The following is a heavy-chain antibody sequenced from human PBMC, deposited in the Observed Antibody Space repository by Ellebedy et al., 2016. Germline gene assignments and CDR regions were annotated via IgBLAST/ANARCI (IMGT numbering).Heavy chain of an antibody. CDR3: ARAKSDFWSGFLYSFDF. CDR1: GFSVNTNY. Sequence: GGSLRLSCAASGFSVNTNYMSWVRQAPGKGLEWVSLIYRVGSTYYTDSVKGKFTISRDNSENTLYLQMPSLRAEDTAVYYCARAKSDFWSGFLYSFDFWGQGTLVTVSS. D-gene: IGHD3-3*01. CDR2: IYRVGST. J-gene: IGHJ4*02. V-gene: IGHV3-66*01.